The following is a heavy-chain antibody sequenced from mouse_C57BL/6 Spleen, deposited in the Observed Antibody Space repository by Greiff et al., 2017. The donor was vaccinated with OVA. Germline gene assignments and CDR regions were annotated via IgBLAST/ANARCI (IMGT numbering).Heavy chain of an antibody. D-gene: IGHD2-1*01. CDR1: GYTFTDYY. J-gene: IGHJ3*01. CDR2: INPNNGGT. V-gene: IGHV1-26*01. CDR3: AREDYGNLFAY. Sequence: EVQLQQSGPELVKPGASVKISCKASGYTFTDYYMNWVKQSHGKSLEWIGDINPNNGGTSYNQKFKGKATLTVDKSSSTAYMELRSLTSEDSAVYYCAREDYGNLFAYWGQGTLVTVSA.